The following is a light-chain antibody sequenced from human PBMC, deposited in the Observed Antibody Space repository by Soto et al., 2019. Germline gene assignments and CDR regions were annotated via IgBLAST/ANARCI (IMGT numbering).Light chain of an antibody. J-gene: IGKJ2*01. Sequence: ENVLTQSPGTLSLSPGERATLSCRASQSVSSSHLAWYQQKPGQAPRLLMYGASSRATGIPDRFSGSGSGTDFTLTISRLEPEDFAVYYCQQYGSSPYTFGQGTKLEIK. CDR3: QQYGSSPYT. CDR1: QSVSSSH. V-gene: IGKV3-20*01. CDR2: GAS.